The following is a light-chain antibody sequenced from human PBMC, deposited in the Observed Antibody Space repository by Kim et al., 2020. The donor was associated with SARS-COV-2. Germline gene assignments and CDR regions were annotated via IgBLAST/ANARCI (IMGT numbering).Light chain of an antibody. CDR3: QHYGSSPFT. J-gene: IGKJ4*01. V-gene: IGKV3-20*01. Sequence: EIVLTQSPGTLSLSPGERATLSCRASQSVSSSYLAWYQQKPGQAPRLLIYGASSRATGIPDRFSGSGSGTDFTLTISRLEPEDFVVYFCQHYGSSPFTFGGGTKVDIK. CDR1: QSVSSSY. CDR2: GAS.